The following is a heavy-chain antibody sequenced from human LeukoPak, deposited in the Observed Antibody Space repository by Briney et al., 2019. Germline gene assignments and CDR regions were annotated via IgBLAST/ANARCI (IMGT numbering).Heavy chain of an antibody. CDR1: GFTFSGYI. V-gene: IGHV3-30*04. CDR3: ASREDYYGTSGYYFDAFDS. CDR2: ISHDGSDK. Sequence: PGGSLRLSCAASGFTFSGYIMNWVRQTPGKGLEWVALISHDGSDKYYADSVKGRYTISRDNSKNTLYLQMNTLRAEDTAVYYCASREDYYGTSGYYFDAFDSWGQGTMFIVSS. J-gene: IGHJ3*02. D-gene: IGHD3-22*01.